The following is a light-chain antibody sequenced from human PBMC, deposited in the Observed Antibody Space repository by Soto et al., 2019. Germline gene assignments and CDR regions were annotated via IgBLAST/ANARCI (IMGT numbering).Light chain of an antibody. J-gene: IGLJ1*01. CDR1: SSDIGAYDY. CDR2: EVN. Sequence: QSVLTQPASLSGCGGQSITISCTPTSSDIGAYDYVSWFQQHPGKAPKLMISEVNNRPSGVSNRFSGSKSGNTAYLTISGLQVEDEAEYFCSSFTSTSTHVFGTGTKVTVL. CDR3: SSFTSTSTHV. V-gene: IGLV2-14*01.